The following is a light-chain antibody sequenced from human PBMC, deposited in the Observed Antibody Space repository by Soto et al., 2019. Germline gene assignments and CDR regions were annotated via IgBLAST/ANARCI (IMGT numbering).Light chain of an antibody. CDR3: KQAASFPIT. CDR1: QGIYTC. J-gene: IGKJ5*01. V-gene: IGKV1-12*01. Sequence: DIQMTQSPSSVSASVGDRVTITCRASQGIYTCLAWYQQKPGKAPNLLIYTASSLQSGVPSRCSGTGSGTEFTLTINTLQPEDFATYYCKQAASFPITFGQGTRLEIK. CDR2: TAS.